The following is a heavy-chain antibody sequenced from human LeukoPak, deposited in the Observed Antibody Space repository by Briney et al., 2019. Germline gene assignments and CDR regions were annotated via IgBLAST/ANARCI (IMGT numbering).Heavy chain of an antibody. J-gene: IGHJ4*02. D-gene: IGHD2-8*02. V-gene: IGHV1-18*01. CDR1: GYTFTSYD. CDR2: ISTYDGDT. CDR3: TTSGALY. Sequence: GASVKVSCKASGYTFTSYDFSWVRLAPGQGLEWMGWISTYDGDTKYAQKFQGRVTMTTNPTTSTAYMEVRSLRSDDTAMYYCTTSGALYWGQGTLVTVSS.